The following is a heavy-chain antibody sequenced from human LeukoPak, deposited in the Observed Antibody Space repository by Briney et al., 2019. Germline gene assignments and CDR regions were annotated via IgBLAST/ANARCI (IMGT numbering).Heavy chain of an antibody. D-gene: IGHD3-3*01. CDR1: GFTFSSYA. Sequence: PGGSLRLSCAASGFTFSSYAMSWVRQAPGKGLEWVSAISGSGGSTYYADSVKGRFTISRDNSKNTLYLQMNSLRAEDTAVYYCAKDLVTSKLEYPPRRSDDWSGSSGYFDYWGQGTLVTVSS. CDR3: AKDLVTSKLEYPPRRSDDWSGSSGYFDY. V-gene: IGHV3-23*01. CDR2: ISGSGGST. J-gene: IGHJ4*02.